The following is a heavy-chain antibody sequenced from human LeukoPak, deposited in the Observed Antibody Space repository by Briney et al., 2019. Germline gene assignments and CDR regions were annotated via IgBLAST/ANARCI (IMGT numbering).Heavy chain of an antibody. Sequence: SETLSLTCAVYGGSFSGYYWSWIRQPPGKGLEWIGEINHSGSTNYNPSLKSRVTISVDTSKNQFSLKLSSVTAADTAVYYCARGDRGNYFDYRGQGTLVTVSS. V-gene: IGHV4-34*01. J-gene: IGHJ4*02. CDR1: GGSFSGYY. CDR3: ARGDRGNYFDY. CDR2: INHSGST. D-gene: IGHD3-16*01.